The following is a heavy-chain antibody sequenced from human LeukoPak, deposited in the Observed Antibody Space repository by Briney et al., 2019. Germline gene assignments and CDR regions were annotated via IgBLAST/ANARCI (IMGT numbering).Heavy chain of an antibody. D-gene: IGHD3-3*01. CDR2: IYCSGST. V-gene: IGHV4-59*01. CDR3: ARGTDNYDFWSGYPPNWFDP. J-gene: IGHJ5*02. CDR1: GGTISSYY. Sequence: SETVYLTCTVSGGTISSYYCRWIRQPPGKGLEWIAYIYCSGSTNYNPSLKSRVTISVDTSKNQFSLKLSSVTAADTAVYYCARGTDNYDFWSGYPPNWFDPWGQGTLVTVSS.